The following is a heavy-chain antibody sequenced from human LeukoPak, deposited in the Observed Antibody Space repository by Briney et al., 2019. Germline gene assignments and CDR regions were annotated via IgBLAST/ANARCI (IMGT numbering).Heavy chain of an antibody. V-gene: IGHV3-30*04. CDR2: ISYDGSNK. Sequence: GRFLRLSCAASGFTFSSYAMHWVRQAPGKGLEWVAVISYDGSNKYYADSVKGRFTISRDNSKNTLYLQMNSLRAEDTAVYYCARGVFGESYYGMDVWGQGTTVTVSS. CDR1: GFTFSSYA. CDR3: ARGVFGESYYGMDV. D-gene: IGHD3-10*02. J-gene: IGHJ6*02.